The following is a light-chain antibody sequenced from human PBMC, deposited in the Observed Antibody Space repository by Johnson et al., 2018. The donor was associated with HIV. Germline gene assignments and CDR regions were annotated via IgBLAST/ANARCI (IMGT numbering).Light chain of an antibody. CDR2: DNN. J-gene: IGLJ1*01. Sequence: QSVLTQPPSVSAAPGQKVTISCSGSSCDIGNNYVSWHQKFPGAAPKVLIYDNNKRPSGIPDRFSASKSGTSATLGITGLQTGDEADYYCAAWDSGLGAHYVFGTVTKVTV. CDR3: AAWDSGLGAHYV. CDR1: SCDIGNNY. V-gene: IGLV1-51*01.